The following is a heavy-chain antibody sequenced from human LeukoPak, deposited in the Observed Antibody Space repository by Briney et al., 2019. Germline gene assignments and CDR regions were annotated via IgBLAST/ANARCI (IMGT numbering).Heavy chain of an antibody. CDR3: ARRTDTYCSSTSCYPGAFDI. V-gene: IGHV4-61*02. CDR1: GGSISSGSYY. D-gene: IGHD2-2*01. J-gene: IGHJ3*02. CDR2: IYTSGST. Sequence: SQTLSLTCTVSGGSISSGSYYWSWIRQPAGKGLEWIGRIYTSGSTNYNPSLKSRVTISVDTSKNQFSLKLSSVTAADTAVYYCARRTDTYCSSTSCYPGAFDIWGQGTMVTVSS.